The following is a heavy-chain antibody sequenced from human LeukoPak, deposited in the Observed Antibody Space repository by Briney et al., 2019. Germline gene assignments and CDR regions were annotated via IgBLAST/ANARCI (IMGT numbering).Heavy chain of an antibody. Sequence: SETLSLTCAVYGGSFSGYYWSWIRQPPGKGLEWIGEINHSGSTNYNPSLKSRVTISVDTSKNQFSLKLSSVTAADTAVYYCARLQHYDILTGNGFDPGGQGTLVTVSS. V-gene: IGHV4-34*01. D-gene: IGHD3-9*01. J-gene: IGHJ5*02. CDR2: INHSGST. CDR3: ARLQHYDILTGNGFDP. CDR1: GGSFSGYY.